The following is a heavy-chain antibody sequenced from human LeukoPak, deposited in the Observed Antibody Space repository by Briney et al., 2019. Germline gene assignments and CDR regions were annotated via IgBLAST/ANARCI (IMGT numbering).Heavy chain of an antibody. CDR2: IRSDGSNK. D-gene: IGHD4-17*01. Sequence: GGSLRLSCAASGFTFSNYGMHWVRQAPGKGLEWVAFIRSDGSNKYYADSVKGRVTISRDNSKNTLYLRMNSLRAEDTAVYYCAKATTVTTPYWFDPWGQGTLVTVSS. CDR3: AKATTVTTPYWFDP. V-gene: IGHV3-30*02. J-gene: IGHJ5*02. CDR1: GFTFSNYG.